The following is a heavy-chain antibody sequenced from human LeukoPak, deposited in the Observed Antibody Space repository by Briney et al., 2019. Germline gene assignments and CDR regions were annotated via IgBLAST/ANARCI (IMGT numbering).Heavy chain of an antibody. CDR3: ARDPKSSGWYEENWFDP. V-gene: IGHV1-69*13. J-gene: IGHJ5*02. CDR2: IIPIFGTA. D-gene: IGHD6-19*01. CDR1: GGTFSSYA. Sequence: SVKVSCKASGGTFSSYAISWVRQAPGQGLEWMGGIIPIFGTANYAQKFQGRVTITADESTSTAYMELSSLRSEDTAVYYCARDPKSSGWYEENWFDPWGQGTLVTVSS.